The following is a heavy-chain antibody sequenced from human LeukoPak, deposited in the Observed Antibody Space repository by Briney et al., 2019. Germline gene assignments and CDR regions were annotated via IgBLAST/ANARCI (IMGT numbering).Heavy chain of an antibody. CDR3: ARDPNFGVPDY. Sequence: PGGSLRLSCAASGFTFSGFGMHWVRQSPDKGLEWVAFIQYDGSNKYYADSVKGRFTISRDNSKNTLYLQMNSLRAEDTAVYYCARDPNFGVPDYWGQGTLVTVSS. J-gene: IGHJ4*02. D-gene: IGHD3-10*01. CDR1: GFTFSGFG. V-gene: IGHV3-30*02. CDR2: IQYDGSNK.